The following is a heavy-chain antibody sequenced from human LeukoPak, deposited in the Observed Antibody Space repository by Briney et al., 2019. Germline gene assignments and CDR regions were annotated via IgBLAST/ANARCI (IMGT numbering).Heavy chain of an antibody. CDR3: ASYCTNGVCDHYYYYGMDV. CDR1: GFTFNNYE. Sequence: PGGSMRLSCAASGFTFNNYEMNWVRQAPGKGLEWVSYISTIGSTIYYADSVKGRFTISRDNAQNSLYLQMNSLRAEDTAVFYCASYCTNGVCDHYYYYGMDVWGQGTTVTVSS. J-gene: IGHJ6*02. D-gene: IGHD2-8*01. CDR2: ISTIGSTI. V-gene: IGHV3-48*03.